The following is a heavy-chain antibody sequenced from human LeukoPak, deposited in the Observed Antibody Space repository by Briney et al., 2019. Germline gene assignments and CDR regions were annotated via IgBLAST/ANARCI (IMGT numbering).Heavy chain of an antibody. CDR1: GFTFSTYG. Sequence: PGGSLRLSCAASGFTFSTYGMHWVRQAPGKGLEWVAFIRYDGSNKYYADSVKGRFTISRDNSKNTVYLQMNSLRAEDTAVYYCAAPGVPAATYYFDYWGQGTLVTASS. D-gene: IGHD2-2*01. CDR3: AAPGVPAATYYFDY. V-gene: IGHV3-30*02. J-gene: IGHJ4*02. CDR2: IRYDGSNK.